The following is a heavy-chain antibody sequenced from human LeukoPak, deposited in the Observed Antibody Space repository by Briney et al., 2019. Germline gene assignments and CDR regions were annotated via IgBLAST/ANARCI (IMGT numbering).Heavy chain of an antibody. Sequence: PGGSLRLSCAASVFTFSSYSMNWVRQAPGKGLEWVSSISSSSSYIYYADSVKGRFTISRDNAKNSLYLQMNSLGAEDTAVYYCASGMLAAAGTFDYWGQGTLVTVSS. CDR1: VFTFSSYS. CDR3: ASGMLAAAGTFDY. D-gene: IGHD6-13*01. V-gene: IGHV3-21*01. J-gene: IGHJ4*02. CDR2: ISSSSSYI.